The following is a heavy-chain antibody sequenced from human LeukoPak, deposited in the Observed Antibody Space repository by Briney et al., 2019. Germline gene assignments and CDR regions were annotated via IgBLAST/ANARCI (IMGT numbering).Heavy chain of an antibody. CDR2: IYSGGST. V-gene: IGHV3-53*01. Sequence: PGGSLRLSCAASGFTVSSNYMSWVRQAPGKGLEWVSVIYSGGSTYYADSVKGRFTISRDNSKNTLYLQMNSLRAEDTAVYYCARLASYSSSWYDVFNIGAKGKRFTVFS. CDR1: GFTVSSNY. D-gene: IGHD6-13*01. CDR3: ARLASYSSSWYDVFNI. J-gene: IGHJ3*02.